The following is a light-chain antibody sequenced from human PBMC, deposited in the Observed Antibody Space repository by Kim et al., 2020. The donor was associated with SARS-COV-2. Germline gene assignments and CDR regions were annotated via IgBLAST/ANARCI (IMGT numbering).Light chain of an antibody. J-gene: IGKJ3*01. CDR2: KAS. CDR1: QSIGNW. V-gene: IGKV1-5*03. Sequence: TQMTQSPSTLSASVGDRVTMTCRASQSIGNWLAWYQQKPGKAPRLLIYKASNLQSGVPSRFSGSGSGTEFTLTISSLQPDDSATYYCQQSFTFGPGTKVDIK. CDR3: QQSFT.